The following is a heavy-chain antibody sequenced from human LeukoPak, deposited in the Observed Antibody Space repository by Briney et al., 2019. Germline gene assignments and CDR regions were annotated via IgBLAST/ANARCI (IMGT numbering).Heavy chain of an antibody. CDR3: ARVLGYDFWSGYPKSNWFDP. J-gene: IGHJ5*02. CDR2: INHSGST. Sequence: SETLSLTCAVYGGSFSGYYWSWIRQPPGKGPEWIGEINHSGSTNYNPSLKSRVTISVDTSKNQFSLKLSSVTAADTAVYYCARVLGYDFWSGYPKSNWFDPWGQGTLVTVSS. V-gene: IGHV4-34*01. CDR1: GGSFSGYY. D-gene: IGHD3-3*01.